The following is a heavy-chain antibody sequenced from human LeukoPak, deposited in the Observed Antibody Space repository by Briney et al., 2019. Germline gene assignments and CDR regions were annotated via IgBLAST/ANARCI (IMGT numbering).Heavy chain of an antibody. V-gene: IGHV1-69*06. CDR1: GGTFSSYA. J-gene: IGHJ4*02. CDR2: IIPIFGTA. D-gene: IGHD5-12*01. CDR3: ARVGLRLRYLDY. Sequence: SVKVSCKASGGTFSSYAISWVRQAPGQGLEWMGGIIPIFGTANYAQKFQGRVTITADKSTSTAYMELSSLRSEDTAVYYCARVGLRLRYLDYWGQGTLVTVSS.